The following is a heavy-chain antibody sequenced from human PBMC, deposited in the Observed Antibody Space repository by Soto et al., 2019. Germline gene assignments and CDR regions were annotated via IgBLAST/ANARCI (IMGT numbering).Heavy chain of an antibody. V-gene: IGHV3-11*05. CDR2: ISTSSSYT. D-gene: IGHD2-2*02. Sequence: QVQLMESGGGLVRPGGSLRLSCAASGSTFSDYYMSWIRQAPGKGLEWISVISTSSSYTKYTDSVKGRFTINRDNAKNSLYLQMNNLRAEDTAVYYCARGGFTYTYDSWGQGTLVTVSS. CDR3: ARGGFTYTYDS. CDR1: GSTFSDYY. J-gene: IGHJ5*01.